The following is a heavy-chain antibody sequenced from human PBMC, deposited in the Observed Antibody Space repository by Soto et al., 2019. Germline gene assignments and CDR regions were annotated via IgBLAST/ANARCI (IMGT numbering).Heavy chain of an antibody. D-gene: IGHD3-16*01. CDR1: GFTYSGYA. CDR2: ISNSGDNT. Sequence: EVQLSQSGGGLVQPGGSLRLSCSASGFTYSGYAMSWVRQAPGKGLEWVSTISNSGDNTYYADSVKGRFTISRDNSKNTLYLQMNSLRAEDTAVYYCANPRWAEKGGFGSWGQGTLVTVSS. V-gene: IGHV3-23*01. J-gene: IGHJ4*02. CDR3: ANPRWAEKGGFGS.